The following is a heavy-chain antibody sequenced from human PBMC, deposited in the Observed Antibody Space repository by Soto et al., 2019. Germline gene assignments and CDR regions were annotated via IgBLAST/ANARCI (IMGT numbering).Heavy chain of an antibody. J-gene: IGHJ6*02. CDR1: GFTFSSYA. Sequence: GGSLKLSCAASGFTFSSYAMSWVRQAPGKGLEWVSAISGSGCSTSDADSVKGRFTISRDNSKNTLYLQMNSLRAEDTAVYYCTKDVGTGSFDLDYYYGMDVWGQGTTVTVSS. CDR2: ISGSGCST. D-gene: IGHD1-26*01. V-gene: IGHV3-23*01. CDR3: TKDVGTGSFDLDYYYGMDV.